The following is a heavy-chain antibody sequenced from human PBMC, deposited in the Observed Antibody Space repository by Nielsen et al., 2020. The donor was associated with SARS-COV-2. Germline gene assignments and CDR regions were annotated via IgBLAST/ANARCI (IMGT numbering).Heavy chain of an antibody. D-gene: IGHD3-3*01. CDR3: ARVLRFLEDYYYMDV. CDR1: GFTFSDYY. J-gene: IGHJ6*03. Sequence: GESLKISCAASGFTFSDYYMSWIRQAPGKGLEWVSYISSSSSYTNYADSVKGRFTISRDNAKNSLYLQMNSLRAEDTAVYYCARVLRFLEDYYYMDVWGKGTTVTVSS. V-gene: IGHV3-11*06. CDR2: ISSSSSYT.